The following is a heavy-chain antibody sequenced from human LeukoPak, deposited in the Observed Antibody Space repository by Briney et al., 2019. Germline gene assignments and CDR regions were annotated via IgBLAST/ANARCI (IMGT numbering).Heavy chain of an antibody. Sequence: GGSLRLSCAASGFTFSSYAMSWVRQAPGKGLEWVSATSSSDAGTYHADSVRGRFTISRDNSKNTLYLQMNSLRAEDTALYFCARRRVTVVRGVDITSYYFDYWGQGTLVTVSS. CDR3: ARRRVTVVRGVDITSYYFDY. V-gene: IGHV3-23*01. CDR2: TSSSDAGT. J-gene: IGHJ4*02. D-gene: IGHD3-10*01. CDR1: GFTFSSYA.